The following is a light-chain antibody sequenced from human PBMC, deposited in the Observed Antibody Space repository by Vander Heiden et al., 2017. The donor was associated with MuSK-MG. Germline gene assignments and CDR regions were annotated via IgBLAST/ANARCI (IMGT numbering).Light chain of an antibody. CDR1: QDASGNQ. V-gene: IGKV3-20*01. CDR2: GAS. Sequence: EMLLTQSPGTLSLSPGGRATPSSRAGQDASGNQLAWYKQKPGQAPRVLIYGASTRATGIPDRFSGSGSGTDFTLTISRLEHEDFAVYYCQQYGTAKVFGGGTRVEIK. J-gene: IGKJ4*01. CDR3: QQYGTAKV.